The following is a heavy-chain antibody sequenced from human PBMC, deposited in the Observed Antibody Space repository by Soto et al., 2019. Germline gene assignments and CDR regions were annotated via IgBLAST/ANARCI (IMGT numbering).Heavy chain of an antibody. CDR3: ARRPTLTTSIDY. CDR2: IYYSGST. V-gene: IGHV4-39*01. CDR1: GGSISSSSYY. Sequence: SETLSLTCTVSGGSISSSSYYWGWIRQPPGKGLEWIGSIYYSGSTYYNPSLKSRVTISVDTSKNQFSLKLSSVTAADTAVYYCARRPTLTTSIDYWGQVTLVTVAS. J-gene: IGHJ4*02. D-gene: IGHD4-17*01.